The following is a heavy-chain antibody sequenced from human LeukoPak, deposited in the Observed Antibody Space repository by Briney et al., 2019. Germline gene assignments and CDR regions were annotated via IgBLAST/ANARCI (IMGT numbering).Heavy chain of an antibody. Sequence: PGRSLRLSCAASGFTLSSYAMHWVRQAPGKGLEYVSAISSNGGSTYYANSVKGRFTISRDNSKNTLYLQMGSLRAGDMAVYYCARHIAAAGFDYWGQGTLVTVSS. J-gene: IGHJ4*02. CDR3: ARHIAAAGFDY. CDR1: GFTLSSYA. CDR2: ISSNGGST. V-gene: IGHV3-64*01. D-gene: IGHD6-13*01.